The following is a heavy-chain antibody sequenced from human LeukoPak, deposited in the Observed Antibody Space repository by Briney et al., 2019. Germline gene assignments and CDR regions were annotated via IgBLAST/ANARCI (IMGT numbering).Heavy chain of an antibody. CDR2: SIPIFGTA. CDR1: GYTFTGYY. Sequence: SVKVSCKASGYTFTGYYMHWVRQAPGQGLEWMGRSIPIFGTANYAQKFQGRVTITTDESTSTAYMELSSLRSEDTAVYYCARTYYYGSGSYRGAEYFQHWGQGTLVTVSS. J-gene: IGHJ1*01. CDR3: ARTYYYGSGSYRGAEYFQH. D-gene: IGHD3-10*01. V-gene: IGHV1-69*05.